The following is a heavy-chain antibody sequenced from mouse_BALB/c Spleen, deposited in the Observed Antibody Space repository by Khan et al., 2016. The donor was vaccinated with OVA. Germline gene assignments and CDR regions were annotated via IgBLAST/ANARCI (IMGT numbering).Heavy chain of an antibody. D-gene: IGHD2-1*01. V-gene: IGHV2-9*02. Sequence: VQLQESGPGLVAPSQSLSITCTVSGFSLTSYGVHWVRQPPGKGLEWLGVIWTGGSTNYNSALMSRLRISKDNSKSQVFLKMNSLQTDDTAMYYCARYYGNYGGYFDVWGAGTTVTVSS. J-gene: IGHJ1*01. CDR1: GFSLTSYG. CDR2: IWTGGST. CDR3: ARYYGNYGGYFDV.